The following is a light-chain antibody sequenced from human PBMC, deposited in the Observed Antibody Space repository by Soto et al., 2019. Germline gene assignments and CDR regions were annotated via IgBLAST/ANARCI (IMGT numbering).Light chain of an antibody. V-gene: IGLV2-14*01. CDR1: SSDVGGYNY. CDR2: EVS. J-gene: IGLJ3*02. CDR3: SSFTSSHTVV. Sequence: QSALTQPTSVSGSPGQSITISCTGTSSDVGGYNYVSWYQQYPGKAPKLMIYEVSNRPSGVSNRFSGSKSGNTASLTISGLQAEDEADYYCSSFTSSHTVVFGGGTKVTVL.